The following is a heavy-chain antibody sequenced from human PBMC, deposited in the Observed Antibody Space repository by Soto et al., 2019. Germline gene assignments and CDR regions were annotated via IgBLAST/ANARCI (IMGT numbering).Heavy chain of an antibody. D-gene: IGHD3-3*01. J-gene: IGHJ6*02. CDR1: GSLPVGSLSTYF. Sequence: SETLSLTCGLSGSLPVGSLSTYFWTWIRQPPGKGLEWIGEINHSGSPNYSPSLSCRVTISLYTSKKQFSLNLSSVTAADTAVYFCASARFSQWSQDYYGLDVWGQGTTVTVSS. V-gene: IGHV4-34*01. CDR3: ASARFSQWSQDYYGLDV. CDR2: INHSGSP.